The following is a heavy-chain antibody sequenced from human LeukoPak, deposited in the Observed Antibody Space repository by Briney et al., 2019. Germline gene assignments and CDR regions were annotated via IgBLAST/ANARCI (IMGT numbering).Heavy chain of an antibody. CDR2: ISYDGCNK. CDR1: GFTFSSYG. CDR3: AKAFGSSGYYFDY. D-gene: IGHD3-22*01. Sequence: PGGSLRLSCAASGFTFSSYGMHWVRQAPGKGLEWVAVISYDGCNKYYADSVKGRFTISRDNSKNTLYLQMNSLRAEDTAVYYCAKAFGSSGYYFDYWGQGTLVTVSS. V-gene: IGHV3-30*18. J-gene: IGHJ4*02.